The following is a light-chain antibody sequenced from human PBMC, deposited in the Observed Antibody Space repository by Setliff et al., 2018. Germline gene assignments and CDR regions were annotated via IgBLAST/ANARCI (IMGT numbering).Light chain of an antibody. Sequence: QSALTQPASVSGSPGQSVTISCTGSSSDVGGYDYASWYQHHPGRAPKFMIYDVSNRPSGVSNRFSGSKSGNTASLTISGLQAEDEADYYCFSYASSGSYVFGTGTKVTVL. CDR2: DVS. V-gene: IGLV2-14*03. CDR1: SSDVGGYDY. CDR3: FSYASSGSYV. J-gene: IGLJ1*01.